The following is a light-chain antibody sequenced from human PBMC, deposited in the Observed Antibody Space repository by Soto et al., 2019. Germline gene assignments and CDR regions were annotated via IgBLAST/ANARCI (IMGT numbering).Light chain of an antibody. CDR1: QTISSW. V-gene: IGKV1-5*03. Sequence: EIQMAQSPCTLSAALRDRVTITCRASQTISSWLAWFQQRPGRAPKFLIYKASTLNSGVPSRFSGSGSGTEFTLTISSLQPDDFATYYCQHYNSYSEAFGQGTKVDIK. CDR3: QHYNSYSEA. CDR2: KAS. J-gene: IGKJ1*01.